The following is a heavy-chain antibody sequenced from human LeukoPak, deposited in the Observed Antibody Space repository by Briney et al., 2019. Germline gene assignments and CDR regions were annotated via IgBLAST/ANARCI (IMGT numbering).Heavy chain of an antibody. J-gene: IGHJ4*02. V-gene: IGHV6-1*01. D-gene: IGHD6-19*01. CDR3: ARDFVFGGWYGDVGYFDY. Sequence: SQTLSLTCAISGDSVSSNSAAWNWIRQSPSRGLEWLGRTYYRSKWYNDYAVSVKSRITINPDTSKNQFSLQLNSVTPEDTAVYYCARDFVFGGWYGDVGYFDYWGQGTLVTVSS. CDR1: GDSVSSNSAA. CDR2: TYYRSKWYN.